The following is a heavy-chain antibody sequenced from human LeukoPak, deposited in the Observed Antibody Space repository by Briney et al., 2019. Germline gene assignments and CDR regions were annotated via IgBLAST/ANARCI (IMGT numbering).Heavy chain of an antibody. CDR2: INHSGST. CDR1: GGSFSGYY. J-gene: IGHJ6*03. CDR3: ARQTYYYDSSGYYYQNYYYYYYMDV. D-gene: IGHD3-22*01. V-gene: IGHV4-34*01. Sequence: PSETLSLTCAVYGGSFSGYYWSWIRQPPGKGLEWIGEINHSGSTNYNPSLKSRVTISVDTSKNQFSLKLSSVTAADTAVYYCARQTYYYDSSGYYYQNYYYYYYMDVWGKGTTVTVSS.